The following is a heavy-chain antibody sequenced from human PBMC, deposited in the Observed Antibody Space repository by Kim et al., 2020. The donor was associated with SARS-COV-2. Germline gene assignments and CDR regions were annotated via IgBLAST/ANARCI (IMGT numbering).Heavy chain of an antibody. CDR2: IYYSGST. CDR3: ARGGNNIVVVPAASVHYYYGMDV. Sequence: SENLSLTCTVSGGSISSGGYYWSWIRQHPGKGLEWIGYIYYSGSTYYNPSLKSRVTISVDTSKNQFSLKLSSVTAADTAVYYCARGGNNIVVVPAASVHYYYGMDVWGQGTTVTVSS. J-gene: IGHJ6*02. CDR1: GGSISSGGYY. V-gene: IGHV4-31*03. D-gene: IGHD2-2*01.